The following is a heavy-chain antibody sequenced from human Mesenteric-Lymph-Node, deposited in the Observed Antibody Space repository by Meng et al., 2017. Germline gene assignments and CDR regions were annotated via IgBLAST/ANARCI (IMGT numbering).Heavy chain of an antibody. CDR2: IYHSGST. CDR1: GGSMSSGDYF. J-gene: IGHJ4*02. D-gene: IGHD6-13*01. CDR3: ARRYSSTYYYFDF. V-gene: IGHV4-30-4*01. Sequence: HVQVQESGPGLVKPSQTLSLTCAVSGGSMSSGDYFWNWIRQPPGKGLEWIGYIYHSGSTNSNPSLKSRVSISIDTSKNQFSLNLNSVTAADTAVYYCARRYSSTYYYFDFWGQGILVTVSS.